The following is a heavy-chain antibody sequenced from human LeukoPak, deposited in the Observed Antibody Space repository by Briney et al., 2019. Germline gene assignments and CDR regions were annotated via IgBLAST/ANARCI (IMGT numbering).Heavy chain of an antibody. Sequence: GGSLRLSCVASGLTLSNYGMHWVRQAPGKGLEWVAFIQFDGSNKFYADPVKGRFTISRDNSKNTLYLQMNTLRPEDTAVYYRRRGDRDYWGQGTLVTVSS. D-gene: IGHD3-10*01. CDR1: GLTLSNYG. J-gene: IGHJ4*02. CDR2: IQFDGSNK. V-gene: IGHV3-30*02. CDR3: RRGDRDY.